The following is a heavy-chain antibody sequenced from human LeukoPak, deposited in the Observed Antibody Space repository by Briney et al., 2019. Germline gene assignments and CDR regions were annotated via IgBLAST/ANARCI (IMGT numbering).Heavy chain of an antibody. J-gene: IGHJ4*02. V-gene: IGHV3-74*01. CDR1: GFTFRNYW. CDR2: ISRDGATT. D-gene: IGHD1-1*01. Sequence: GGSLRLSCAASGFTFRNYWMHWVRHAPGKGLVWVSRISRDGATTHYAGSVKGRFTISRDNAKNMVYLQMDSLSAEDTAVYYCVRLLDIDYWGQGTLVTVSS. CDR3: VRLLDIDY.